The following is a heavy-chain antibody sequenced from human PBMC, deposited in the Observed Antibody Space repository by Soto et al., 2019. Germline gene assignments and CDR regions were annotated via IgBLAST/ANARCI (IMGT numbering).Heavy chain of an antibody. D-gene: IGHD2-2*01. CDR3: ARESRSYYFDY. Sequence: LSLTCTVSGGSISSGGYYWSWIRQHPGKGLEWSGYIYYSGSTYYNPSLKSRVTLSVDTSKNQFSLKLSSVTAADTAVYYCARESRSYYFDYWGQGTLVTVSS. CDR2: IYYSGST. CDR1: GGSISSGGYY. J-gene: IGHJ4*02. V-gene: IGHV4-31*03.